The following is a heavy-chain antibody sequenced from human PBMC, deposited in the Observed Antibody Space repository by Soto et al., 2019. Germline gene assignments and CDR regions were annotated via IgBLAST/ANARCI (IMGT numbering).Heavy chain of an antibody. CDR2: IKEDGSEK. J-gene: IGHJ4*02. CDR1: GFTFSNFW. Sequence: EVQLVESGGGLVQPGGSLRLSCAASGFTFSNFWMSWVRQAPGKGLEWVAAIKEDGSEKNYVDSVRGRFTISRDNAKNSLYLQMNSLRADDTAVYYCARDVIWGQGSLVSVPS. V-gene: IGHV3-7*05. CDR3: ARDVI.